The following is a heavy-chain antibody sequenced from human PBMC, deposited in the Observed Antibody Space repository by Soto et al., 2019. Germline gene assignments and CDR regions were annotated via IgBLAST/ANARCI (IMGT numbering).Heavy chain of an antibody. D-gene: IGHD2-21*02. CDR2: ISAAGDP. V-gene: IGHV3-13*05. CDR3: AREIVEAYCGGDCPTAAFDI. CDR1: GFTFRNYD. J-gene: IGHJ3*02. Sequence: GGSLRLSCEASGFTFRNYDMHLVRQGTGKGLEWVSGISAAGDPDYADSVEGRFTISRENAQNSFFLQMNSLRVGDTAVYYCAREIVEAYCGGDCPTAAFDIWGQGTMVTVSS.